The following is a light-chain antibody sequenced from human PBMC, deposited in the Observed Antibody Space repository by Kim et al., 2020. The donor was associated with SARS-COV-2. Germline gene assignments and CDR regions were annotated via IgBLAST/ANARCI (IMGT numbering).Light chain of an antibody. Sequence: SQGERATLSCRASQSVSSSYLAWYQQKPGEAPRLLIYGASNRATGIPDRFSGSGSGTDFTLTISRLEPEDFAMYYCQQYGSSPLYTFGQGTKLEI. CDR3: QQYGSSPLYT. CDR1: QSVSSSY. CDR2: GAS. V-gene: IGKV3-20*01. J-gene: IGKJ2*01.